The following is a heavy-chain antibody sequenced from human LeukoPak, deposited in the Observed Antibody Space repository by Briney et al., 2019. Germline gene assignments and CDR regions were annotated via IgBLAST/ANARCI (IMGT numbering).Heavy chain of an antibody. D-gene: IGHD3-3*01. Sequence: ASVKVSCKASGYTFTSYYMHWVRQAPGQGLEWMGIINPSGGSTSYAQKFQGRVTMTTDTSTSTAYMELRSLRSDDTAVYYCARGPSYYDFWSGYFSGGENWFDPWGQGTLVTVSS. CDR1: GYTFTSYY. CDR2: INPSGGST. CDR3: ARGPSYYDFWSGYFSGGENWFDP. V-gene: IGHV1-46*01. J-gene: IGHJ5*02.